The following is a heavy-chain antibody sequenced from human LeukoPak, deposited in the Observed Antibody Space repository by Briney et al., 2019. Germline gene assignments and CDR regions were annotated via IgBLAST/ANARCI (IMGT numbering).Heavy chain of an antibody. J-gene: IGHJ4*02. Sequence: SVTVSFTASGGTFSSYAISWVRQAPGQGLEWMGGIIPIFGTANYAQKFQGRVTITADESTSTAYMELSSLRSEDTAVYYCARDRRLGIAVAGGPCDYWGQGTLVTVSS. V-gene: IGHV1-69*13. CDR2: IIPIFGTA. CDR3: ARDRRLGIAVAGGPCDY. D-gene: IGHD6-19*01. CDR1: GGTFSSYA.